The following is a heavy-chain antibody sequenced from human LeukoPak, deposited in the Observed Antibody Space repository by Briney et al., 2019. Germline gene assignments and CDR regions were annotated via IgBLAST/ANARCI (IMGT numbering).Heavy chain of an antibody. J-gene: IGHJ4*02. CDR3: ARGGSYYNN. CDR1: GYTFTGYY. CDR2: INPNSGNT. D-gene: IGHD1-26*01. V-gene: IGHV1-8*02. Sequence: ASVKVSCKASGYTFTGYYMHWVRQAPGQGLEWMGWINPNSGNTGYAQKFQGRVTMTRNTSISTAYMELSSLRSEDTAVYYCARGGSYYNNWGQGTLVTVSS.